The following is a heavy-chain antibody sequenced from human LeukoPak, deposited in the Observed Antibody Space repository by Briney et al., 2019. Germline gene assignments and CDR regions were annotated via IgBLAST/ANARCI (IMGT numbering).Heavy chain of an antibody. CDR1: GFTLSNYW. Sequence: GGSLRLSCAASGFTLSNYWMNWVRQAPGKGLEWVANIKQDGSEKYYVDSVKGRFTISRDITKNSVYLQMSSLRVGDTAVYYCARNRGVDYWGQGTLVTVSS. D-gene: IGHD2/OR15-2a*01. V-gene: IGHV3-7*05. J-gene: IGHJ4*02. CDR3: ARNRGVDY. CDR2: IKQDGSEK.